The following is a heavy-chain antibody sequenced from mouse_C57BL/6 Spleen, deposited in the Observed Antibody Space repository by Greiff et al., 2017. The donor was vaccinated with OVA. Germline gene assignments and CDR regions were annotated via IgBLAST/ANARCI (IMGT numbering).Heavy chain of an antibody. Sequence: QVQLKQSGAELVKPGASVKLSCKASGYTFTSYWMQWVKQRPGQGLEWIGEIDPSDSYTNYNQKFKGKATLTVDTSSSTAYMQLSSLTSEDSAVYYCARATTVVVDYWGQGTTLTVSS. D-gene: IGHD1-1*01. V-gene: IGHV1-50*01. CDR3: ARATTVVVDY. CDR2: IDPSDSYT. J-gene: IGHJ2*01. CDR1: GYTFTSYW.